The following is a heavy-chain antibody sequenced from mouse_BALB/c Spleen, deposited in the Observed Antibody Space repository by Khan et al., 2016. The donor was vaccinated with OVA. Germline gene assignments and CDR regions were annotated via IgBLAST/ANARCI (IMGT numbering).Heavy chain of an antibody. Sequence: QVQLQQSGAELVRPGSSVKISCKASGYAFSSYWMNWVKQRPGQGLEWIGQIYPGGGNTYYSGNFKGKATLTADKSSNTAYMQLSTLTSEDSAVYYWAREGYYGSRRAWFAYWGQGTLVTVSA. J-gene: IGHJ3*01. CDR2: IYPGGGNT. CDR3: AREGYYGSRRAWFAY. CDR1: GYAFSSYW. V-gene: IGHV1-80*01. D-gene: IGHD1-1*01.